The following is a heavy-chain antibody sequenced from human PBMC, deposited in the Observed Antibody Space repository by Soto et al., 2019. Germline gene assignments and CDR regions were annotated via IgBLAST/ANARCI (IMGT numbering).Heavy chain of an antibody. D-gene: IGHD6-6*01. J-gene: IGHJ6*02. V-gene: IGHV3-30-3*01. Sequence: QVQLVESGGGVVQPGRSLRLSCAASGFTFSSYAMHWVRQAPGKGLERVAVISYDGSNKYYANSVKGRFTISRDNSKKTLYLQMNSLRAEDTAVYYCARDRAARYYYYYYGMDVWGQGTTVTVSS. CDR2: ISYDGSNK. CDR1: GFTFSSYA. CDR3: ARDRAARYYYYYYGMDV.